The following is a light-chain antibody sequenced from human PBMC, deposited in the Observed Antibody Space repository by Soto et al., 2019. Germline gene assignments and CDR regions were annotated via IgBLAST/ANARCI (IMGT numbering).Light chain of an antibody. Sequence: ESVLTQSPATLSLSPGERATLSCRASQNINNYLAWYQQKPGQAPRLLIFDSSKRATGIPARFSGTGSGTDFSLIISSLEPEDFAVYFCQQRRSWPLTFGGGTKVEVK. CDR1: QNINNY. CDR2: DSS. CDR3: QQRRSWPLT. V-gene: IGKV3-11*01. J-gene: IGKJ4*01.